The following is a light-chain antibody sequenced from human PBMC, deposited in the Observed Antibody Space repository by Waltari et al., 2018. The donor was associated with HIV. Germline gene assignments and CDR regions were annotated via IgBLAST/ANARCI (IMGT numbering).Light chain of an antibody. Sequence: DIQMTQSPSTLSTSEGDRITITCRASQNIDTWLAWYQQKAGKAPKLLVDKASSLESGVATRFSGSGSGTEFTLTISSLQPDDYATYYCQHYNTSSPGTFGQGTRVDI. CDR1: QNIDTW. CDR2: KAS. CDR3: QHYNTSSPGT. V-gene: IGKV1-5*03. J-gene: IGKJ1*01.